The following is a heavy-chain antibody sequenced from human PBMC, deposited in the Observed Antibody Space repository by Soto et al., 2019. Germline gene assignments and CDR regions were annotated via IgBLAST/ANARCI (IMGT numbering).Heavy chain of an antibody. CDR2: IYYTGST. CDR3: ARDMTRTVVPYFDF. D-gene: IGHD1-7*01. Sequence: SETLSLTCTISGGAISTYYWTWIRQPPGKGLEWIGYIYYTGSTSYNPSLRSRVTISVDTSKNEFSLELRSVTAADTAVYYCARDMTRTVVPYFDFWGQGTLVTVSS. V-gene: IGHV4-59*01. J-gene: IGHJ4*02. CDR1: GGAISTYY.